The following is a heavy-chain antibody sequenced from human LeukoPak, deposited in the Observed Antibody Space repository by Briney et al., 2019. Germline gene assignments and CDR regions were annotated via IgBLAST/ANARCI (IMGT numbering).Heavy chain of an antibody. CDR3: AREVVAALLAYWYFDL. V-gene: IGHV4-39*07. J-gene: IGHJ2*01. Sequence: PSETLSLTCTVSGGSISSSSYYWGWIRQPPGKGLEWIGSIYYSGSTYYNPSLKSRVTISVDTSKNQFSLKLSSVTAADTAVYYCAREVVAALLAYWYFDLWGRGTLVIVSS. CDR1: GGSISSSSYY. CDR2: IYYSGST. D-gene: IGHD2-15*01.